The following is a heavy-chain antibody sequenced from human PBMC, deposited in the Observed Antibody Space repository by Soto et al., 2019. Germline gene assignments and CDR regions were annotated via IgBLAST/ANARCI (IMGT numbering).Heavy chain of an antibody. V-gene: IGHV3-23*01. J-gene: IGHJ3*01. D-gene: IGHD3-16*01. Sequence: PGGSLRLSCAASGFTFSTYAMTWVRQTPGKGLEWVAAISGSGTYSYYADSLKGRFTISGDNSKKTVYLQMNSLRAEDTAVYYCAKDQGRGIPGGFDAFDFWGQGTMVTVSS. CDR2: ISGSGTYS. CDR1: GFTFSTYA. CDR3: AKDQGRGIPGGFDAFDF.